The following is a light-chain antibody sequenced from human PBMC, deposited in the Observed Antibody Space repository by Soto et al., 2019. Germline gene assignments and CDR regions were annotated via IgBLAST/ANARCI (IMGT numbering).Light chain of an antibody. CDR3: QQYDNWPPLT. V-gene: IGKV3-15*01. J-gene: IGKJ4*01. CDR2: GAS. CDR1: QSVNSN. Sequence: EIVMTQSPATLSVSPGESATLSCRASQSVNSNLAWYQQQPGQAPRLLIYGASSRATGIPARFSGRGSGTELTLTISSLQSEDSAVYYCQQYDNWPPLTFGGGTKVEIK.